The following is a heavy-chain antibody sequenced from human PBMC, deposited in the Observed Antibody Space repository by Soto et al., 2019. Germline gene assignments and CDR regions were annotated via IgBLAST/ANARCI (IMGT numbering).Heavy chain of an antibody. CDR1: GFTFTDYY. J-gene: IGHJ4*02. CDR3: ARHRKLVPGEDS. CDR2: IDSSDTTI. D-gene: IGHD2-8*02. V-gene: IGHV3-11*01. Sequence: QVQLVESGGGLVKPGGSLRLSCAASGFTFTDYYMSWIRQAPGKGLVWVSYIDSSDTTIYYADSVRGRFTVARDNAKNSLYLQMNSLRADDTAVYYCARHRKLVPGEDSWGQGTLVTVAS.